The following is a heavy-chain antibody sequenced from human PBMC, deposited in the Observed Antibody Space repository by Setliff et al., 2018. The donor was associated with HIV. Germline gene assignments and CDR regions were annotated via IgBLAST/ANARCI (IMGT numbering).Heavy chain of an antibody. CDR3: SRLYGSGHYFAFDF. Sequence: AETLSLTCNVSGDSIGTGTHYWAWIRQPPGKGLEWIGSLYGHSSTYYTKSLRGRVTISADTYKNQFSLRLSSVTALDTAVYYCSRLYGSGHYFAFDFWGQGALVTVSA. CDR2: LYGHSST. CDR1: GDSIGTGTHY. D-gene: IGHD3-10*01. J-gene: IGHJ4*02. V-gene: IGHV4-39*01.